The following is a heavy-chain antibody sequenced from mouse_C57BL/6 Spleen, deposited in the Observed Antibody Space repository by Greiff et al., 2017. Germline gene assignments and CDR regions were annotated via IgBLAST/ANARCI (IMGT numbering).Heavy chain of an antibody. CDR2: IYPGDGDT. D-gene: IGHD1-1*01. Sequence: VQLQQSGAELVKPGASVKISCKASGYAFSSYWMNWVKQRPGKGLEWIGQIYPGDGDTNYNGKFKGKATLTADKSSSTAYMQLSSLTSEDSAVYFCARGGITTVVGGCAYWGQGTLVTVSA. J-gene: IGHJ3*01. CDR1: GYAFSSYW. CDR3: ARGGITTVVGGCAY. V-gene: IGHV1-80*01.